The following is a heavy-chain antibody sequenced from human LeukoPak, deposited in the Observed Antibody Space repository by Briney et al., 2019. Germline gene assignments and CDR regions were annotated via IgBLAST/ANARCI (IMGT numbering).Heavy chain of an antibody. V-gene: IGHV3-66*01. J-gene: IGHJ4*02. CDR3: ARDLRKQGFWS. Sequence: PGGSLRLSCAASGFNVSTNYMRWVRQAPGRGLEGVATIYSGERKDYEDSVKDIFTISRDNTMNTLYLQMSSLRLEDTAVYYCARDLRKQGFWSWGQGTLVTVSS. D-gene: IGHD3-3*01. CDR1: GFNVSTNY. CDR2: IYSGERK.